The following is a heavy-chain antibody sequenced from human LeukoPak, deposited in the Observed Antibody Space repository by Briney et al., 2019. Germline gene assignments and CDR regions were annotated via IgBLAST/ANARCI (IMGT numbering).Heavy chain of an antibody. Sequence: SETLSLTCTVSDASISSYFWSWLRQPPGKGLEWMGYIYYSGSTNYNPSLKSRVTISVDTSENQCSLNLSSVTAADTAVYYCARVVRYCVYARHNDHSYYGMDVWGQGTTVTVSS. CDR2: IYYSGST. D-gene: IGHD5/OR15-5a*01. CDR1: DASISSYF. V-gene: IGHV4-59*01. CDR3: ARVVRYCVYARHNDHSYYGMDV. J-gene: IGHJ6*02.